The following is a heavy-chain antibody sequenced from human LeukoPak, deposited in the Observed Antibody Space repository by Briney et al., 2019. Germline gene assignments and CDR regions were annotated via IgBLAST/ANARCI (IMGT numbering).Heavy chain of an antibody. CDR3: ARDHVDPSSWSQYFDL. J-gene: IGHJ2*01. CDR2: ISFDGTKK. Sequence: PGRSLRLSCSASGFTVSSYGMPWVRQAPGKGLEWVAVISFDGTKKSYADAVMGRFTISRDNYENTLDLQMNSLTGEDTAVYFWARDHVDPSSWSQYFDLWGRGTLVTVSS. CDR1: GFTVSSYG. V-gene: IGHV3-30*03. D-gene: IGHD6-13*01.